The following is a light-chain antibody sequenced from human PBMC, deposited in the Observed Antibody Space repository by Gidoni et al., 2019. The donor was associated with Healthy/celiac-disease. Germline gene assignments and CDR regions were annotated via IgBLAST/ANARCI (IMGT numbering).Light chain of an antibody. CDR1: QSVSSN. Sequence: EIVMTQSPATLSGSPGERATLSCRASQSVSSNLAWYQQKPGQAPRLLIYGASTRATGIPARFSCSGCGTEFTLTISSLQSEDFAVYYWQQYNNWPRTFGQGTKVEIK. J-gene: IGKJ1*01. CDR3: QQYNNWPRT. V-gene: IGKV3-15*01. CDR2: GAS.